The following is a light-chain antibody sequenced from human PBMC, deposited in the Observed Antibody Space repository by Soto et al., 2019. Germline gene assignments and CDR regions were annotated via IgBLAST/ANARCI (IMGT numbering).Light chain of an antibody. J-gene: IGLJ1*01. Sequence: QSALTQPASVSGSPGQSIAISCTGSSSDVGLYNYISWYQQHPGKVPKLIIYEVTNRPPGVSNRFSGSKSGNTASLTISGLQAEDEADYYCCSYTTSSTRVFGTGTKVTVL. CDR3: CSYTTSSTRV. CDR1: SSDVGLYNY. CDR2: EVT. V-gene: IGLV2-14*01.